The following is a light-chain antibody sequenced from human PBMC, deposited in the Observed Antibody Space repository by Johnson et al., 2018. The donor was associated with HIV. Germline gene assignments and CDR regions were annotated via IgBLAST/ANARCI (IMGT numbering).Light chain of an antibody. J-gene: IGLJ1*01. CDR2: ENN. CDR1: RSNIGNNY. V-gene: IGLV1-51*02. CDR3: GPWDSSLSAGFYV. Sequence: QSVLTQPPSVSAAPGQKVTISCSGSRSNIGNNYVSWYQQLPGTAPKLLIYENNKRPSGIPDRFSGSKSGTSATLGITGLQTGDEADYYCGPWDSSLSAGFYVFGTGTKVTVL.